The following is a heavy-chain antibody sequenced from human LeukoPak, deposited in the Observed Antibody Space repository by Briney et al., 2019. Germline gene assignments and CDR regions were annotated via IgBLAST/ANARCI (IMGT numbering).Heavy chain of an antibody. V-gene: IGHV3-74*01. CDR2: ISPDGSRT. J-gene: IGHJ4*02. D-gene: IGHD6-19*01. Sequence: XGSXXLSXXASGXTFSRYWMHWVRQAPGKGXXXXSRISPDGSRTTYADSVKGRFTISRDNAKNTVYLQMNSLRAEDTAVYYCARDPFTVRSSGWTGGYWGQGTLVTVSS. CDR1: GXTFSRYW. CDR3: ARDPFTVRSSGWTGGY.